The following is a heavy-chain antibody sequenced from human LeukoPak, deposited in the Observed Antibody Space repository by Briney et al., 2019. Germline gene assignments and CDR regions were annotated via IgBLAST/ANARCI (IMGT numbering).Heavy chain of an antibody. V-gene: IGHV3-21*01. J-gene: IGHJ4*01. D-gene: IGHD3-10*01. Sequence: GGSLRLSCAAYGFSFSSYSVNWVRQAPGKGLAWVAAISSTSDYIYHADSVKGRFTISRDNADNTLYLDMNNLRAEDTAIYYCARTLGGYDSSGIDYWGQGTLVTVSS. CDR3: ARTLGGYDSSGIDY. CDR1: GFSFSSYS. CDR2: ISSTSDYI.